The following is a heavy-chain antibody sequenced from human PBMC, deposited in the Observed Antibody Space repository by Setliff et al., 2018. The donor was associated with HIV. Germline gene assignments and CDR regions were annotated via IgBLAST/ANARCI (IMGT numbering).Heavy chain of an antibody. J-gene: IGHJ4*02. CDR2: LYSGYAT. V-gene: IGHV3-66*01. CDR3: AKDREVGANYLHYFDF. D-gene: IGHD1-26*01. CDR1: GLTVSNNH. Sequence: GGSLRLSCAVSGLTVSNNHMTWVRQAPGKGLEWVSILYSGYATYYADSVKGRFTISRDNTKNPLYLQMNSLRAEDTAVYYCAKDREVGANYLHYFDFWGQGTLVTVSS.